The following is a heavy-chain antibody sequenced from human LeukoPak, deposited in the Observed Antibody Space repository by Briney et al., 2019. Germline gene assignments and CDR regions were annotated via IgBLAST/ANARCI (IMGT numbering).Heavy chain of an antibody. V-gene: IGHV4-4*07. CDR2: IYVSGST. Sequence: TSETLSLTCTVSGASISSYYWSWIRQPAGKGLEWIGRIYVSGSTTYNPSLESRVTMSLDTSKNQISLKVSSVTAADTAVYYCARDLVPHYGVYYYYMDVWGKGTTVTVSS. CDR1: GASISSYY. J-gene: IGHJ6*03. D-gene: IGHD4-17*01. CDR3: ARDLVPHYGVYYYYMDV.